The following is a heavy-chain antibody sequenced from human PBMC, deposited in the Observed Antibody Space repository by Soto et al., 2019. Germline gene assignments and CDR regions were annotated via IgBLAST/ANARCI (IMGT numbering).Heavy chain of an antibody. CDR1: GGSINSDGYY. CDR2: IHYSGNT. Sequence: QVQLQESGPGLVKPSQTLSLTCTVSGGSINSDGYYWSWIRQHPGKGLEWIGYIHYSGNTYYNPSLKSRITISIDTSENQFSLNLTSVTAADTAVYYCARGPYCGDACYFASWGQGTLVTVSS. V-gene: IGHV4-31*03. CDR3: ARGPYCGDACYFAS. J-gene: IGHJ5*01. D-gene: IGHD2-21*01.